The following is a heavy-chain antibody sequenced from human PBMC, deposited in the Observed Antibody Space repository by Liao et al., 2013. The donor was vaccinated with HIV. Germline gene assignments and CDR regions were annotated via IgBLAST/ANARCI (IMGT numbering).Heavy chain of an antibody. D-gene: IGHD6-19*01. CDR2: VYTSGS. J-gene: IGHJ5*02. CDR3: ATDSSGWVGH. V-gene: IGHV4-4*07. CDR1: GASINSYY. Sequence: QLQLQESGPGLVKPSETLTLTCTVSGASINSYYWSWIRQPAGKGLEWIGRVYTSGSIYNPSLKRRVAMSVDTSKSQFSLKVTSVTAADTAIYYCATDSSGWVGHWGQGTLVTVSS.